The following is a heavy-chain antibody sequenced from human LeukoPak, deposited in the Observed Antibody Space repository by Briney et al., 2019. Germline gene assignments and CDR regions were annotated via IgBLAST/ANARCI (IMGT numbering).Heavy chain of an antibody. CDR3: ARPRVRVRAFDI. J-gene: IGHJ3*02. V-gene: IGHV4-34*01. D-gene: IGHD3-10*01. CDR2: INHSGST. Sequence: PSETLSLTCAVYGGSFSGYYWSWIRQPPGKGLEWIGEINHSGSTNYNPSLKSRVTISVDTSKNQFALELSSVTAADTAVYYCARPRVRVRAFDIWGQGTMVTVSS. CDR1: GGSFSGYY.